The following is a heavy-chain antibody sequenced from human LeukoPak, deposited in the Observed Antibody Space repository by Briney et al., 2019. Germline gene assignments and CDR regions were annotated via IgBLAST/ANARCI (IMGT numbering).Heavy chain of an antibody. CDR3: ARDFSHSGTGAFDI. CDR2: IYTSGST. V-gene: IGHV4-4*07. Sequence: SETLSLTCTVSGDSITTYYWSWIRQPAGKGLEWIGRIYTSGSTNYNPSLKSRVTMSVDTSKNQFSLKLSSVTAADTAVYYCARDFSHSGTGAFDIWGQGTMVTVSS. J-gene: IGHJ3*02. D-gene: IGHD6-13*01. CDR1: GDSITTYY.